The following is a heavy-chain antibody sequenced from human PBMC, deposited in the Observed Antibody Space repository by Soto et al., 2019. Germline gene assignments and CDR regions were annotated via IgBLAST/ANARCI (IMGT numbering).Heavy chain of an antibody. CDR3: AKDVVTCYYRSGSYYYYYYGMDV. V-gene: IGHV4-34*01. Sequence: PLETLSLTCAVYGGSFSGYYWSWIRQPPGKGLEWIGEINHSGSTNYNPSLKSRVTISVDTSKNQFSLKLSSVTAAATAVYYCAKDVVTCYYRSGSYYYYYYGMDVWGQGTTVTVSS. CDR2: INHSGST. J-gene: IGHJ6*02. D-gene: IGHD3-10*01. CDR1: GGSFSGYY.